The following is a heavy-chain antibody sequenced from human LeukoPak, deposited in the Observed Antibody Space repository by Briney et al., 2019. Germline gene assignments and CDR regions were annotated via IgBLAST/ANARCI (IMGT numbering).Heavy chain of an antibody. CDR3: TTDDYYDSSGYYGVYADY. D-gene: IGHD3-22*01. CDR1: GFTFSNAW. CDR2: IKSKTDGGTT. J-gene: IGHJ4*02. V-gene: IGHV3-15*01. Sequence: PGGSLGLSCAASGFTFSNAWMSWVRQAPGKGLEWVGRIKSKTDGGTTDYAAPVKGRFTISRDDSKNTLYLQMNSLKTEDTAVYYCTTDDYYDSSGYYGVYADYWGQGTLVTVSS.